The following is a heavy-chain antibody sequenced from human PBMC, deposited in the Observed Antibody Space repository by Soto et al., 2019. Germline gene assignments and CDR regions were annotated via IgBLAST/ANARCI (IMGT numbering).Heavy chain of an antibody. J-gene: IGHJ2*01. CDR3: ARDLPPYSSSAFNL. D-gene: IGHD6-6*01. CDR2: IYTSGST. V-gene: IGHV4-4*07. CDR1: GGSISSYY. Sequence: QVQLQGSGPGLVKPSETLSLTCTVSGGSISSYYWSWIRQPAGKGLEWIGRIYTSGSTNYNPSLKSRVTMSVDTSKNQFSLKLSSVTAADTAVYYCARDLPPYSSSAFNLWGRGTLVTVSS.